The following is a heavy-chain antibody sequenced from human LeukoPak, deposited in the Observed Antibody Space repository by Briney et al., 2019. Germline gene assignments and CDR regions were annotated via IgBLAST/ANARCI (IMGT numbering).Heavy chain of an antibody. J-gene: IGHJ4*02. V-gene: IGHV3-30-3*01. D-gene: IGHD2-2*01. CDR2: ISYDGSNK. Sequence: GGSLRLSCAASGFTFSSYAMHWVRQAPGKGLEWVAVISYDGSNKYYADSVKGRFTISRDNSKNTLYLQMNSLRAEDTAVYYCARHSQYQLLYFDYWGQGALVTVSS. CDR1: GFTFSSYA. CDR3: ARHSQYQLLYFDY.